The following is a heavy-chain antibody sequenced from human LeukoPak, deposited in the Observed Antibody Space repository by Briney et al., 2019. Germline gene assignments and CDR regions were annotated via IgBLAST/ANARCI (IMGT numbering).Heavy chain of an antibody. CDR3: ARPLRESGYFYFDY. CDR2: ITSGSSTI. Sequence: QSGGSLRLSCAASGFTFDSYSMSWVRQAPGRGLEWVSYITSGSSTIYYPDSVKGRFTISRDNAKNSLYLQMNSLRAGDTAIYYCARPLRESGYFYFDYWGQGTLVTVSS. CDR1: GFTFDSYS. V-gene: IGHV3-48*04. D-gene: IGHD3-3*01. J-gene: IGHJ4*02.